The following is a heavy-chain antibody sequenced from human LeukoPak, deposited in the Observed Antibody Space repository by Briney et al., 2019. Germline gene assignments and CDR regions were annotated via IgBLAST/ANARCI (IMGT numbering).Heavy chain of an antibody. Sequence: PSETLSLTCAVYGGSFSGYYWSWIRQPPGKGPEWIGEINHSGSTNYNPSLKSRVTISVDTSKNQFSLKLSSVTAADTAVYYCARGRYSGSFQHWGQGTLVTVSS. CDR1: GGSFSGYY. CDR3: ARGRYSGSFQH. CDR2: INHSGST. J-gene: IGHJ1*01. D-gene: IGHD1-26*01. V-gene: IGHV4-34*01.